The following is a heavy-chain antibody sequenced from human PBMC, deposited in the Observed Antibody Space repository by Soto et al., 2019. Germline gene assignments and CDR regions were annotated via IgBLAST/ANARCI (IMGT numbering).Heavy chain of an antibody. V-gene: IGHV3-9*01. CDR3: AKDASGSLYYYYGMDV. J-gene: IGHJ6*02. Sequence: ESGGGLVQPGRSLRLSCAASGFTFDDYAMHWVRQAPGKGLEWVSGISWNSGSIGYADSVKGRFTISRDNAKNSLYLQMNSLRAEDTALYYCAKDASGSLYYYYGMDVWGQGTTVTVSS. CDR2: ISWNSGSI. CDR1: GFTFDDYA. D-gene: IGHD3-3*01.